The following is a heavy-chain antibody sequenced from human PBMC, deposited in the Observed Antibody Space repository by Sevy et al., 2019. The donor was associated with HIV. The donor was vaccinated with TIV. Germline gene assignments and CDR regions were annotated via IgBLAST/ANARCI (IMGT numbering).Heavy chain of an antibody. CDR2: INHSGST. V-gene: IGHV4-34*01. J-gene: IGHJ4*02. D-gene: IGHD3-16*02. CDR3: ARVLADDYIWGSHRPKYYFDF. Sequence: SETLSLTCAVYGGSFSAYYWNWIRQPPGKGLKWIGEINHSGSTNYNPSLKSRVTMSVDTSKKQFSLKLSSVTAADTAVYYCARVLADDYIWGSHRPKYYFDFWGQGTLVTVSS. CDR1: GGSFSAYY.